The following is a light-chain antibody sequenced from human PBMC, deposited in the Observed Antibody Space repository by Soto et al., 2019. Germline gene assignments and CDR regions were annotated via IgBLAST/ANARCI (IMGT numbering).Light chain of an antibody. J-gene: IGLJ1*01. Sequence: SVLPQPPSVYGAPGQRVTISCTGSSSNIGAGYDVHWYQQLPGTAPKVLIYGNSNRPSGVPDRFSGSKSGTSASLAITGLQAEDEADYYCQSYDSSLSGVFGTGTKVTVL. V-gene: IGLV1-40*01. CDR3: QSYDSSLSGV. CDR2: GNS. CDR1: SSNIGAGYD.